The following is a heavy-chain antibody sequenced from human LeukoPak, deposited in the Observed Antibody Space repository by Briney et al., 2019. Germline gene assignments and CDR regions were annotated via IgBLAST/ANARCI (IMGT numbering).Heavy chain of an antibody. CDR1: GYTFTSYD. CDR2: MNPNSGNT. Sequence: ASVKVSCKASGYTFTSYDINWVRQATGQGLEWMGWMNPNSGNTGYAQTFQGRVTMTRNTSISTAYMEVSSLRSEDTAVYFCVRRIHRRYGAPPIPAYYYYYGMDVGGQGTTVTVSS. J-gene: IGHJ6*02. V-gene: IGHV1-8*01. D-gene: IGHD4/OR15-4a*01. CDR3: VRRIHRRYGAPPIPAYYYYYGMDV.